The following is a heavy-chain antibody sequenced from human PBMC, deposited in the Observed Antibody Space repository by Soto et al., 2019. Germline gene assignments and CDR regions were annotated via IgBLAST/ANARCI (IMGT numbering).Heavy chain of an antibody. V-gene: IGHV4-30-2*01. D-gene: IGHD4-17*01. Sequence: QLQLQESGSGLVKPSQTLSLTCAVSGGSISSGGYSWSWIRQPPGKGLEWIGYIYHRGSTYYNPSLKSRVTISVDRSKNQFSLKLSSVTAADTAVYYCARAERDYGGNSGAFDIWGQGTMVTVSS. J-gene: IGHJ3*02. CDR3: ARAERDYGGNSGAFDI. CDR2: IYHRGST. CDR1: GGSISSGGYS.